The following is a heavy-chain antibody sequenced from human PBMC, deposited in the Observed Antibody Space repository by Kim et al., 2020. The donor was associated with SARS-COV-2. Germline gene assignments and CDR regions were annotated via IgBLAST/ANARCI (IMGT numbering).Heavy chain of an antibody. CDR1: GGSFSGYY. J-gene: IGHJ6*03. CDR3: ARGEIVVVTAMVTYYYYYYMDV. CDR2: INHSGST. V-gene: IGHV4-34*01. D-gene: IGHD2-21*02. Sequence: SETLPLTCAVYGGSFSGYYWSWIRQPPGKGLEWIGEINHSGSTNYNPSLKSRVTISVDTSKNQFSLKLSSVTAADTAVYYCARGEIVVVTAMVTYYYYYYMDVWGKGTTVTVSS.